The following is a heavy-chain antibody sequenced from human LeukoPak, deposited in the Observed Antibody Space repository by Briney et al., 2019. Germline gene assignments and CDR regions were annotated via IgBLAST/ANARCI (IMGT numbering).Heavy chain of an antibody. D-gene: IGHD6-19*01. CDR3: ARSAVAGVWA. CDR2: IDISGSTI. V-gene: IGHV3-11*01. Sequence: GGSLRLSCVASGFTFSDYYMSWIRQAPGKGLEWVSYIDISGSTIYYADSVQGRFTISRDNAKNSLYLQMNSLRAEDTAVYYCARSAVAGVWAWGQGTLVTVSS. CDR1: GFTFSDYY. J-gene: IGHJ5*02.